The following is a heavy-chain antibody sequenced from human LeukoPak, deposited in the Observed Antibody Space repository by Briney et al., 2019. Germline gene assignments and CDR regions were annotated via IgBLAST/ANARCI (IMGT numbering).Heavy chain of an antibody. CDR2: IIPIFGTA. Sequence: SVKVTCKASGGTFSSYAISWVRQAPGQGLEWMGGIIPIFGTANYAQKFQGRVTITADESTSTAYMELSSLRSEDTAVYYCARPLLTDCSSTSCYGALDYWGQGTLVTVSS. J-gene: IGHJ4*02. V-gene: IGHV1-69*13. D-gene: IGHD2-2*01. CDR1: GGTFSSYA. CDR3: ARPLLTDCSSTSCYGALDY.